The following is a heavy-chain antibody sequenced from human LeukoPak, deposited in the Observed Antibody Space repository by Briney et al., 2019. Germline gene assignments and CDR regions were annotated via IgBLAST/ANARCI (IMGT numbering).Heavy chain of an antibody. CDR3: AREITGAIDY. V-gene: IGHV3-48*01. J-gene: IGHJ4*02. D-gene: IGHD1-14*01. CDR2: ITSSSTTI. Sequence: GGSLRLSCAASGFTFSSYSVNWVRQAPGKGLEWVSFITSSSTTIYYADSVKGRFTISRDNAKNSLYLQMNSLRAEDTAVYYCAREITGAIDYWGQGTLVTVSS. CDR1: GFTFSSYS.